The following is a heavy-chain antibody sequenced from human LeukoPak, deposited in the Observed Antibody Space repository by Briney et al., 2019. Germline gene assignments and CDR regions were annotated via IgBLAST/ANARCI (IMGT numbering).Heavy chain of an antibody. CDR1: DGSVSGYY. Sequence: PSETLSLTCTVSDGSVSGYYWTWIRQPAGRGLEWIGRIYTSGSTNYNPSLKSRVTMSVDTSKNQISLKVNSVTAADTAVYYCARESYSSSYLFDFWGQGTLVTVSS. V-gene: IGHV4-4*07. CDR2: IYTSGST. CDR3: ARESYSSSYLFDF. D-gene: IGHD6-6*01. J-gene: IGHJ4*02.